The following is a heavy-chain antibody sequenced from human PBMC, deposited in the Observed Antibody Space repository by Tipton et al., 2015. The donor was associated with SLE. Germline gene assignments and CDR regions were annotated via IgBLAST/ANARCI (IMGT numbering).Heavy chain of an antibody. Sequence: SLRLSCAASGFTFSSYTMSWVRQAPGKGLEWVSAISGSGGSTYYADSVKGRFTISRDNSKNTLYLQMNSLRAEDTAVYYCADSPIAARFPYFDYWGQGTLVTVSS. CDR1: GFTFSSYT. CDR2: ISGSGGST. V-gene: IGHV3-23*01. J-gene: IGHJ4*02. D-gene: IGHD6-6*01. CDR3: ADSPIAARFPYFDY.